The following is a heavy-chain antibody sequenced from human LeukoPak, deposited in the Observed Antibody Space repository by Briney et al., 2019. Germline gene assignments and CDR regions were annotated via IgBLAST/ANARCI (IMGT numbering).Heavy chain of an antibody. CDR1: GYTFTSYY. V-gene: IGHV1-46*01. CDR3: ARDPNYYYDSSGSLAGDY. Sequence: ASVKVSCKASGYTFTSYYMHWVRQAPGQGLEWMEIINPSGGSTSYAQKFQGRVTMTRDTSTSTVYMELSSLRSEDTAVYYCARDPNYYYDSSGSLAGDYWGQGTLVTVS. CDR2: INPSGGST. J-gene: IGHJ4*02. D-gene: IGHD3-22*01.